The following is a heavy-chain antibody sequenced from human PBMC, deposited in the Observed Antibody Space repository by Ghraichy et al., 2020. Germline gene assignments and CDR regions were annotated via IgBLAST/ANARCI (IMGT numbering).Heavy chain of an antibody. V-gene: IGHV3-48*01. CDR3: ARLRGYSSGPPDY. Sequence: GGSLRLSCAASGFTFSSYSMNWVRQAPGKGLEWVSYISSRSSTIYYADSVKGRFTVSRDNAKNSLYLQMNSLRAEDTAVYYCARLRGYSSGPPDYWGQGTLVAVSS. CDR2: ISSRSSTI. D-gene: IGHD6-19*01. J-gene: IGHJ4*02. CDR1: GFTFSSYS.